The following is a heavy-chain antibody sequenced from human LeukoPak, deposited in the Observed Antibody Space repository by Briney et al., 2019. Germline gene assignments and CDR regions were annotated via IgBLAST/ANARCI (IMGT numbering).Heavy chain of an antibody. CDR3: ARGIYGDYALDH. V-gene: IGHV3-48*03. CDR2: FSSSGSTI. CDR1: GFTSSSYE. D-gene: IGHD4-17*01. J-gene: IGHJ4*02. Sequence: GGSLRLSCAASGFTSSSYEMNWVRQAPGKGLEWVSYFSSSGSTIYYADSVKGRFTISRDNAKNSLYLQMNSLRAEDTAVYYCARGIYGDYALDHWGQGTLVTVSS.